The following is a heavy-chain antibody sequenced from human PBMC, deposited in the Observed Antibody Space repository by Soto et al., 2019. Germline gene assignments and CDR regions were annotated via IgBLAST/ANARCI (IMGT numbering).Heavy chain of an antibody. CDR1: GFTFSSYA. CDR2: ISYDGSNK. Sequence: GGSLRLSCAASGFTFSSYAMHWVRQAPGKGLEWVAVISYDGSNKYYADSVKGRFTISRDNSKNTLYLQMNSLRAEDTAVYYCERDVAAGTLPHWGQGNLVTVSS. D-gene: IGHD6-13*01. J-gene: IGHJ4*02. V-gene: IGHV3-30-3*01. CDR3: ERDVAAGTLPH.